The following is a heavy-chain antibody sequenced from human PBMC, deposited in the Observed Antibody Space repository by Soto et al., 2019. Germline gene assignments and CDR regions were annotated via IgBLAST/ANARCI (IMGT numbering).Heavy chain of an antibody. CDR2: ISAYNGNT. CDR3: ARARGVAAAGTRYYYDYGMDV. CDR1: GYTFTSYG. J-gene: IGHJ6*02. D-gene: IGHD6-13*01. Sequence: ASLQVSCKASGYTFTSYGISWVRQAPGQGLEWMGWISAYNGNTNYAQKLQGRVNMTTDTSTSTAYMELRSLRSDDTAVYYCARARGVAAAGTRYYYDYGMDVWGQ. V-gene: IGHV1-18*01.